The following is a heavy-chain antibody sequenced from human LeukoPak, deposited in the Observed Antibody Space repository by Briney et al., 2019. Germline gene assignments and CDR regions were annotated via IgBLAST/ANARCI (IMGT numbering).Heavy chain of an antibody. CDR3: AMGGSYYYGSGSYRLPF. J-gene: IGHJ4*02. D-gene: IGHD3-10*01. CDR1: GFTFSSYA. Sequence: GSLRLSCAASGFTFSSYAMSWVRQAPGKGLEWVSAISGSGGSTYYADSVKGRFTISRDNSKNTLYLQMNSLRAEDTAVYYCAMGGSYYYGSGSYRLPFWGQGTLVTVSS. CDR2: ISGSGGST. V-gene: IGHV3-23*01.